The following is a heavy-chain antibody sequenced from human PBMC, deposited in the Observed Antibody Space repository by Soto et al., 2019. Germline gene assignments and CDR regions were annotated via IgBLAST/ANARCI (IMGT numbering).Heavy chain of an antibody. CDR1: GGSFSGYY. CDR2: INHSGST. D-gene: IGHD2-2*01. J-gene: IGHJ6*02. V-gene: IGHV4-34*01. Sequence: QVQLQQWGAGLLKPSETLSLTCAVYGGSFSGYYWSWIRQPPGKGLEWIGEINHSGSTNYNPSLKSRVTISVDTSKNQFSLKLSSVTAADTAVYYCARGDTVVVPAAMVGADYYYYGMDVWGQGTTVTVSS. CDR3: ARGDTVVVPAAMVGADYYYYGMDV.